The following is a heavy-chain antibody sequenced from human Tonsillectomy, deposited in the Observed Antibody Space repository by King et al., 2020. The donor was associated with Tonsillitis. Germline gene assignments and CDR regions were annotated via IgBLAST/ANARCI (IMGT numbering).Heavy chain of an antibody. CDR2: IIPIFGIA. D-gene: IGHD3-16*01. CDR1: GGTFNSYD. Sequence: VQLVQSGAEVRKPGSSVKVSCKASGGTFNSYDISWVRQAPGQGLEWMGRIIPIFGIANYAQKFQGRVTITADKSTNTAYMELSRLRYEDTAVYYCARVGAGLGGVFDIWGQGTTVTVSS. J-gene: IGHJ3*02. CDR3: ARVGAGLGGVFDI. V-gene: IGHV1-69*09.